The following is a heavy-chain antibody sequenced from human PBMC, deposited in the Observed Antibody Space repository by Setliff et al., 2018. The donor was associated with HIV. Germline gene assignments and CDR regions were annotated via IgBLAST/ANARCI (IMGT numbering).Heavy chain of an antibody. J-gene: IGHJ5*02. CDR1: GGSFSSYY. CDR2: IYNSGTT. V-gene: IGHV4-4*07. Sequence: PSETLSLTCTISGGSFSSYYWSWIRQPAGRGLEWIGRIYNSGTTNYNPSLKSRVTMSVDTSKNQFSLKLTSATAADTAVYYCARDRHSSGLGSYGPWGPGILVTVSS. D-gene: IGHD3-10*01. CDR3: ARDRHSSGLGSYGP.